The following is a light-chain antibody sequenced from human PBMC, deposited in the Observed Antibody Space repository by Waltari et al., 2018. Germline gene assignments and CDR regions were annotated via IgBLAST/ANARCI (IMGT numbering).Light chain of an antibody. J-gene: IGKJ2*02. CDR1: QTVNAN. Sequence: EIVMTQSPATLYVSPGERATLSCRASQTVNANLAWYQRTPGQAPRLLIYDASKRATGIPARFSGSWSGTDFTLTISSLQSEDFGIYYCHHYNTWPPGTFGQGTKLDNK. V-gene: IGKV3-15*01. CDR3: HHYNTWPPGT. CDR2: DAS.